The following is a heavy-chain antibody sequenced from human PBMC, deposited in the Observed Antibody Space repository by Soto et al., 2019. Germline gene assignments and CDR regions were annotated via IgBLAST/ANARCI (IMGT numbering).Heavy chain of an antibody. CDR3: ARQGSSWIGNYYYMDV. D-gene: IGHD6-13*01. J-gene: IGHJ6*03. CDR1: GGSISSSSYY. CDR2: IYYSGST. V-gene: IGHV4-39*01. Sequence: ETLSLTCTVSGGSISSSSYYWGWIRQPPGKGLEWIGSIYYSGSTYYNPSLKSRVTISVDTSKNQFSLKLSSVTAADTAVYYCARQGSSWIGNYYYMDVWGKGTTVTVS.